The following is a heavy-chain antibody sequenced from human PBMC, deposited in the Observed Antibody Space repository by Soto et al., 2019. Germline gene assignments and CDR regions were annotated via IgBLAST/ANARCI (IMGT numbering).Heavy chain of an antibody. D-gene: IGHD3-10*01. J-gene: IGHJ5*02. V-gene: IGHV4-34*01. Sequence: QVQLQQWGAGLLKPSETLSLTCAVYGGSFSGYYWSWIRQPPGKGLEWIGEINHSGSTNYNPSLKCRVTISVDTSKNQFSLKLSSVTAADTAVYYCASVCPPLVRGAGWFDPWGQGTLVTVSS. CDR3: ASVCPPLVRGAGWFDP. CDR1: GGSFSGYY. CDR2: INHSGST.